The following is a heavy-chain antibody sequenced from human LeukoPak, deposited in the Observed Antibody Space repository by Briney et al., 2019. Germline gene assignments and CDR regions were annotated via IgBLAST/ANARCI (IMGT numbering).Heavy chain of an antibody. V-gene: IGHV1-2*02. CDR2: INPNSGGT. D-gene: IGHD2-15*01. CDR3: ARERRKGVVSAIVDY. Sequence: GASVKVSCKTSGYTFTDCYLHWVRQAPGRGLEWMGWINPNSGGTHYAQKYQGRVTMTSDTSSSTAYMELNRLDSDDTAVYFCARERRKGVVSAIVDYWGQGTLVTVSS. CDR1: GYTFTDCY. J-gene: IGHJ4*02.